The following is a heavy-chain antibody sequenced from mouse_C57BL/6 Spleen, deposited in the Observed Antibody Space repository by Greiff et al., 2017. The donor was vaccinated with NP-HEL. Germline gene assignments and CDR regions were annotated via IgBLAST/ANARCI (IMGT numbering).Heavy chain of an antibody. CDR2: ISNGGGST. J-gene: IGHJ3*01. CDR3: ARGTTVVATPFAY. CDR1: GFTFSDYY. D-gene: IGHD1-1*01. V-gene: IGHV5-12*01. Sequence: EVQRVESGGGLVQPGGSLKLSCAASGFTFSDYYMYWVRQTPEKRLEWVAYISNGGGSTYYPDTVKGRFTISRDNAKNTLYLQMSRLKSEDTAMYYCARGTTVVATPFAYWGQGTLVTVSA.